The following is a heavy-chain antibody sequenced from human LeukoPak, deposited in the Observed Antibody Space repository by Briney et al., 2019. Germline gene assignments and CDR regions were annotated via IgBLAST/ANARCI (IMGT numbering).Heavy chain of an antibody. CDR2: IRSGGST. V-gene: IGHV3-53*01. CDR1: GFTVSSNS. J-gene: IGHJ3*02. D-gene: IGHD2-2*01. CDR3: ETQLPAAPGHAFDI. Sequence: QPGGSLRLSCAASGFTVSSNSMTWVRQAPGKGLEWVSIIRSGGSTYYADSVKGRFTISRDNSKNTLDLQMNSLRAEDTAVYYGETQLPAAPGHAFDILGQGTMVTVSS.